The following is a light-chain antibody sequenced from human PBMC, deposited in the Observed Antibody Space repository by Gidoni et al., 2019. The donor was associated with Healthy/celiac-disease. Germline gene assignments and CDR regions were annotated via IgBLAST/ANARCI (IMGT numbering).Light chain of an antibody. CDR3: QQYKNWPPRT. CDR2: GAS. Sequence: EIVMTQSPATLSVSPGERATLSCRASLSVSSNLAWYQQKPGQAPRLLIYGASTRATGIPARFSGSGSGTEFTLTISSLQSEDLAVYYCQQYKNWPPRTFVQGTKVEIK. V-gene: IGKV3-15*01. CDR1: LSVSSN. J-gene: IGKJ1*01.